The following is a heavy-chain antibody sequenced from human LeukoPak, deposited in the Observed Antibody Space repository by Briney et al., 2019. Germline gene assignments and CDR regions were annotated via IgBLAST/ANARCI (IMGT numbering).Heavy chain of an antibody. D-gene: IGHD5-18*01. CDR2: ISSSSSYF. V-gene: IGHV3-21*01. CDR1: GFTLSSHS. Sequence: GGSLRLSCAASGFTLSSHSMNWVRQAPGEGLEWVSSISSSSSYFYYADSVKGRFTISRDNAKNSLYLQMNSLRAEDTAVYYCARGAYNYGYIFDYWGQGTLVTVSS. J-gene: IGHJ4*02. CDR3: ARGAYNYGYIFDY.